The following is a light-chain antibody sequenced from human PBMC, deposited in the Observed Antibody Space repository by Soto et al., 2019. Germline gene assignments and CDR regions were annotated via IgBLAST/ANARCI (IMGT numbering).Light chain of an antibody. CDR2: DAS. J-gene: IGKJ5*01. CDR1: QDIRKY. V-gene: IGKV1-33*01. CDR3: QQYDNLPLI. Sequence: IQMTQTPSSLSASVGDRVTITCQATQDIRKYINWYQQKRGKAPKLLISDASSLETGCPARYSGRGSGRDFTLTISSLQPENFATYYCQQYDNLPLIFGQGTRLEIK.